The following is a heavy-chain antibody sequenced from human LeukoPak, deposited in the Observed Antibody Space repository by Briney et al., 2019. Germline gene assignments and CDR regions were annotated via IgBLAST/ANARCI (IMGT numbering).Heavy chain of an antibody. D-gene: IGHD3-22*01. CDR1: GGSFSGYY. J-gene: IGHJ3*02. V-gene: IGHV4-34*01. CDR2: INHSGST. Sequence: SETLSLTCAVYGGSFSGYYWSWIRQPPGKGLEWIGEINHSGSTNYNPSLKSRVTISVDTSKNQFSLKLSSVTAADTAVYYCACSDSSGYYYALDAFDIWGQGTMVTVSS. CDR3: ACSDSSGYYYALDAFDI.